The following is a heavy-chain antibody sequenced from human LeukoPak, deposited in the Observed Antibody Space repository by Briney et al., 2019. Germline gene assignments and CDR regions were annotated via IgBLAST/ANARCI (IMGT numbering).Heavy chain of an antibody. CDR3: AKDIGVACVSPWYFDY. CDR2: IWYDGSNR. V-gene: IGHV3-33*06. Sequence: PGGSLRLSCAASGFTFSTYGMHWVRQAPGMGLEWVAVIWYDGSNRYYADSVKGRFTISRGNSKTTLYLQMNSLRAEDTAVYYCAKDIGVACVSPWYFDYWGQGTLVTVSS. D-gene: IGHD3-3*01. J-gene: IGHJ4*02. CDR1: GFTFSTYG.